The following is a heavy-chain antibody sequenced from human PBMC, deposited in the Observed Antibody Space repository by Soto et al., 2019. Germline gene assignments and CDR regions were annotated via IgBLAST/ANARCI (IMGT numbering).Heavy chain of an antibody. CDR1: GYTFTANY. Sequence: QAHLVQSGAEVREPGASVKVSCKASGYTFTANYLPWVRQAPGQGLEWMGRINPKSCDTHYAQILQDGVTRTRDTTVSTAYMELKRLRSDDAAIYYCVKDRGVAYSWFDPWGQGSLVTVSS. CDR3: VKDRGVAYSWFDP. D-gene: IGHD3-16*01. V-gene: IGHV1-2*06. J-gene: IGHJ5*02. CDR2: INPKSCDT.